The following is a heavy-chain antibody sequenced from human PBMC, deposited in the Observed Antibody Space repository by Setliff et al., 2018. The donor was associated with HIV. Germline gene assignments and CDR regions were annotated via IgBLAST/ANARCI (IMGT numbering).Heavy chain of an antibody. CDR2: IYQNGNT. Sequence: WIRQPPGKGLEWVGTIYQNGNTYYSPSLESRVSVSMDMSRNQFSVKLNSATAADTAVYYCARQAWHYDRDGYFIGYWGQGKLVTVSS. D-gene: IGHD3-22*01. J-gene: IGHJ4*02. CDR3: ARQAWHYDRDGYFIGY. V-gene: IGHV4-38-2*01.